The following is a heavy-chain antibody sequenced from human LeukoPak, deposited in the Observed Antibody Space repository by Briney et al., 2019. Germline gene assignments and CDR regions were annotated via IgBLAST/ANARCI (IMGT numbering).Heavy chain of an antibody. Sequence: GGSLRLSCEVSGFTFNSFATHWVRQAPGKGLEWVALMSFDESMSFDGIKKYYADSVKGRFSISRDNSNNTFYLQMNSLRAEDTAVYYCAKVSWNDEYYWGQGTLVTVSS. CDR3: AKVSWNDEYY. J-gene: IGHJ4*02. CDR1: GFTFNSFA. D-gene: IGHD1-1*01. V-gene: IGHV3-30*07. CDR2: MSFDESMSFDGIKK.